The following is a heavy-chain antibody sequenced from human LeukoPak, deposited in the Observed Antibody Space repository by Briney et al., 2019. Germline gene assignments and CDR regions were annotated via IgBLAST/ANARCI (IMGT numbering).Heavy chain of an antibody. V-gene: IGHV4-30-2*01. CDR2: IFHTGST. CDR1: GDSISSGAYS. D-gene: IGHD4-11*01. J-gene: IGHJ5*02. CDR3: ARKYSNYQRFDP. Sequence: SQTLSLTCVVSGDSISSGAYSWSWIRQPPGKGLEWIGYIFHTGSTFYNPSLKSRVTISVDNSKNQFSLRLTSVTAADTAVYYCARKYSNYQRFDPWGQGTLVTVSS.